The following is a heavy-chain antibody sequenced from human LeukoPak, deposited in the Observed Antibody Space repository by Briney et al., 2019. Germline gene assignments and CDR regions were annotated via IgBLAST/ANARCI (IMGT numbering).Heavy chain of an antibody. D-gene: IGHD5-12*01. V-gene: IGHV4-39*07. J-gene: IGHJ6*03. Sequence: SETLSLTCTVSGDSMSSTSYYWGWIRQPPGKGLEWIGDIFYSGNTYYNPSLKSRVTISVDTSKNQFSLKLSSVTAADTAVYYCARTTEGYAGGPGYSYYYYMDVWGKGTTVTISS. CDR1: GDSMSSTSYY. CDR3: ARTTEGYAGGPGYSYYYYMDV. CDR2: IFYSGNT.